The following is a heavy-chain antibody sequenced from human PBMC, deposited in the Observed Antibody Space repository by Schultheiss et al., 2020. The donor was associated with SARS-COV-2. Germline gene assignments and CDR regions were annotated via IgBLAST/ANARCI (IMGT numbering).Heavy chain of an antibody. CDR1: GGTVSSYG. CDR2: ISYDRSNK. D-gene: IGHD2-15*01. V-gene: IGHV3-30*19. J-gene: IGHJ4*02. Sequence: SLKISFAVSGGTVSSYGMHWVRQAPGKGLEWVAVISYDRSNKYYADSVKGRFTISRDNSKNTLYLQMNSLRAEDTAVYYCAREGPGWRGSRGDYWGQGTLVTVSS. CDR3: AREGPGWRGSRGDY.